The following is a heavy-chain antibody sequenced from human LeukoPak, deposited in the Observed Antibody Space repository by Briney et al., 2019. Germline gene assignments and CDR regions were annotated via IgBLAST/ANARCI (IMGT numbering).Heavy chain of an antibody. CDR1: GGSISSHY. Sequence: SETLSLTCTVSGGSISSHYWSWIRQPPGKGLEWIGYIYYSGSTNYNPSLKSRVTISVDTSKNQFSLKLSSVTAADTAVYYCARVPYYYDDTYFDYWGQGTLVTASS. V-gene: IGHV4-59*11. CDR3: ARVPYYYDDTYFDY. CDR2: IYYSGST. D-gene: IGHD3-22*01. J-gene: IGHJ4*02.